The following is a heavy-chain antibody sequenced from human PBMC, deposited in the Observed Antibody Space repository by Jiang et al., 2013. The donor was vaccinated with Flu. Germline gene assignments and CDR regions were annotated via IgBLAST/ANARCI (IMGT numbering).Heavy chain of an antibody. Sequence: VQLLESGGGVVQPGRSLRLSCEASGFIFSKFGLHWVRQAPGKGLDWVAVISSDGDKKYYGASVKGRFTISRDNPKATVYLQMNSLRAEDTAVYFCARKSGNWFDPGAREPRSSSP. CDR1: GFIFSKFG. J-gene: IGHJ5*02. CDR3: ARKSGNWFDP. D-gene: IGHD3-3*01. V-gene: IGHV3-33*05. CDR2: ISSDGDKK.